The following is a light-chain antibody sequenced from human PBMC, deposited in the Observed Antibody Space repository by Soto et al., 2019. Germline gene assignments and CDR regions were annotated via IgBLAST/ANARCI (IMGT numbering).Light chain of an antibody. CDR2: KAS. CDR1: QSISSW. Sequence: DIQMTQSPSILSASVRDRVTITCRASQSISSWLAWYQQKPGKAPKILIYKASTLESGVPSRFSGSESGTEFTLTISSLQPDDFATYYCQQYNGYRWTFGQGTKVEIK. J-gene: IGKJ1*01. CDR3: QQYNGYRWT. V-gene: IGKV1-5*03.